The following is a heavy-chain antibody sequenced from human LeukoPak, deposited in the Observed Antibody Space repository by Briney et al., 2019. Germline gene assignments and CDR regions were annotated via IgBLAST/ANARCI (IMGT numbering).Heavy chain of an antibody. J-gene: IGHJ4*02. CDR3: ARDAVVVPAAISRCEY. CDR1: GFTFSSYW. Sequence: PGGSLRLSCVASGFTFSSYWMHWVRQDPRKGLVWVSRINGDGRNINYADSVRGRFTISRDNAKNTLYLQMNSLRAEDTAVYYCARDAVVVPAAISRCEYWGQGTLVTVSS. CDR2: INGDGRNI. D-gene: IGHD2-2*01. V-gene: IGHV3-74*01.